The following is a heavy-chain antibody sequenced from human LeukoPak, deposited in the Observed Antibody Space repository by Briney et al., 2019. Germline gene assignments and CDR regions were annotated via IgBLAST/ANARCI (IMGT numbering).Heavy chain of an antibody. CDR3: ARQDRVLIAFDY. CDR1: GFTFNSYE. V-gene: IGHV3-48*03. CDR2: ISSSGSTI. Sequence: PGGSLRLSRAAFGFTFNSYEMNWVRQAPAKGLEWASYISSSGSTIYYADSVKGRFTISRDNAKSSLYLQMNSLRAEDTAIYYCARQDRVLIAFDYWGQGTLVTVSS. D-gene: IGHD3-3*01. J-gene: IGHJ4*02.